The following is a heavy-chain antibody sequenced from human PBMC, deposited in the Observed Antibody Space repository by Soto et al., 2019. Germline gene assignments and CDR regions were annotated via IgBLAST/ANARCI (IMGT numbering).Heavy chain of an antibody. CDR3: ARGHAYSYGYSYYYDY. J-gene: IGHJ4*02. Sequence: QVQLVESGGGLVKPGGSLRLSCAASGFTFSDYYMSWIRQAPGKGLEWVSYISSSSSYTNYADSVKGRFTISRDNAKNSLYLQMNSLGAEDTAVYVCARGHAYSYGYSYYYDYWGQGTLVTVSS. D-gene: IGHD5-18*01. CDR2: ISSSSSYT. V-gene: IGHV3-11*05. CDR1: GFTFSDYY.